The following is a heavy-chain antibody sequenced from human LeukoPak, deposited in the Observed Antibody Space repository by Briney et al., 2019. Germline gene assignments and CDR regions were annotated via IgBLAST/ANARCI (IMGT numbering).Heavy chain of an antibody. J-gene: IGHJ5*02. Sequence: GGSLRLSCAASGFTFSSYSMNWVRQAPGKGLEWVSSISSSSSYIYYADSVRGRFTISRDNAKNSLYLQMNSLRAEDTAVYYCARVSLAGFDPWGQGTLVTVSS. CDR1: GFTFSSYS. V-gene: IGHV3-21*01. CDR2: ISSSSSYI. D-gene: IGHD6-13*01. CDR3: ARVSLAGFDP.